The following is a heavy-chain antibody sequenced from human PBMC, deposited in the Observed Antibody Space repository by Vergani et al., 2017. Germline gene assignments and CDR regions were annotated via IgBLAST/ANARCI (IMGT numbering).Heavy chain of an antibody. Sequence: QVQLQESGPGLVKPSETLSLTCTVSGGSISSYYWSWIRQPPGKGLEWIGYIYYSGSTNYNPSLKSRVTISVDTSKNQFSLKLSSVTAADTAVYYGASSQLGDAFDIWGQGTMVTVSS. CDR1: GGSISSYY. CDR2: IYYSGST. V-gene: IGHV4-59*01. D-gene: IGHD3-10*01. J-gene: IGHJ3*02. CDR3: ASSQLGDAFDI.